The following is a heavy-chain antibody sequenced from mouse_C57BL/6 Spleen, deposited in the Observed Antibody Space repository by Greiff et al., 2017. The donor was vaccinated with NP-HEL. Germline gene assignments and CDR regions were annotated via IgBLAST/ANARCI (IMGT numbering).Heavy chain of an antibody. J-gene: IGHJ3*01. Sequence: VQLQQSGAELVRPGASVKLSCKASGYTFTDYYINWVKQRPGQGLEWIARIYPGSGNTYYNEKFKGKATLTAEKSSSTAYMQLSSLTSEDSAVYFCARGGLRPGFAYWGQGTLVTVSA. CDR2: IYPGSGNT. CDR1: GYTFTDYY. CDR3: ARGGLRPGFAY. D-gene: IGHD2-4*01. V-gene: IGHV1-76*01.